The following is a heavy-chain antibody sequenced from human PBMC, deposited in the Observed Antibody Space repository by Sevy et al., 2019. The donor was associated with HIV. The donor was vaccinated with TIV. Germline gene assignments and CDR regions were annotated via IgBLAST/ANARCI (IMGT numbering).Heavy chain of an antibody. CDR2: FDPTGGSR. Sequence: ASVMVSCKTSGYTFSTYYIYWVRQAPGQGLEWIGIFDPTGGSRSYAQRFQGRLTMTGDTSTSTAYMELSSLTSEDMAVYYCARDRDVSGNYLEYFYYAMDVWGQGTTVTVSS. CDR3: ARDRDVSGNYLEYFYYAMDV. D-gene: IGHD1-26*01. J-gene: IGHJ6*02. CDR1: GYTFSTYY. V-gene: IGHV1-46*01.